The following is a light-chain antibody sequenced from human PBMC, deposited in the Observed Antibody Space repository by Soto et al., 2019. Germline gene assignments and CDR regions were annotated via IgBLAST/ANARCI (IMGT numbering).Light chain of an antibody. CDR1: NSNIGSNT. J-gene: IGLJ1*01. CDR3: AEWDDRLNGRV. Sequence: QSVLTQPPSASGTPGQRVTISCSGSNSNIGSNTVNWYQQLPGTAPKLLIYYDNLRPSGVPDRISGSKSGTSASLAISGLQSDDEADSYSAEWDDRLNGRVFGNGTKVTV. CDR2: YDN. V-gene: IGLV1-44*01.